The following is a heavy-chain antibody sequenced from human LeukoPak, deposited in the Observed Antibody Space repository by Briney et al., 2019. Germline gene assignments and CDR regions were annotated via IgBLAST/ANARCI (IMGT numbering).Heavy chain of an antibody. Sequence: KPSETLSLTCAVYGGSFSGYYWSWIRQPPGKGLEWMGEINHSGSTNYNPSLKSRVTISVDTSKTQFSLKLSSVTAADTAVYYCARGRTTSLSYFDYWGQGTLVTVSS. CDR1: GGSFSGYY. D-gene: IGHD1-1*01. CDR2: INHSGST. CDR3: ARGRTTSLSYFDY. V-gene: IGHV4-34*01. J-gene: IGHJ4*02.